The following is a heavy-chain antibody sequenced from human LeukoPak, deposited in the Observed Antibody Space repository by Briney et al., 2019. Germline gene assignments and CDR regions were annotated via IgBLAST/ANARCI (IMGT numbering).Heavy chain of an antibody. CDR3: AKSYYGSGKGYFDY. J-gene: IGHJ4*02. CDR1: GFTFSSNW. V-gene: IGHV3-74*01. CDR2: INEDGSTT. D-gene: IGHD3-10*01. Sequence: GGSLRLSCAASGFTFSSNWMHWVRQAPGKGLVWVSRINEDGSTTNYADSVKGRSTIFRDNAKNSLYLQMNSLRAEDTALYYCAKSYYGSGKGYFDYWGQGTLVTVSS.